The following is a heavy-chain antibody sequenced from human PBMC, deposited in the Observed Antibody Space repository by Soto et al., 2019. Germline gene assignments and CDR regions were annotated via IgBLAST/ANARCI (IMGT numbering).Heavy chain of an antibody. CDR3: ARGASITVAGTSFDY. D-gene: IGHD6-19*01. CDR2: ISFDGSYK. J-gene: IGHJ4*02. Sequence: QVQLVDSGGGGAQPGRSLRLSCAASGFTFSSHSMHWVRQAPGKGLEWVAVISFDGSYKYYADSVKGRFTISRDNSKNTLYLQMNSLRAEDTAVYYCARGASITVAGTSFDYWGQGTLVTVSS. CDR1: GFTFSSHS. V-gene: IGHV3-30-3*01.